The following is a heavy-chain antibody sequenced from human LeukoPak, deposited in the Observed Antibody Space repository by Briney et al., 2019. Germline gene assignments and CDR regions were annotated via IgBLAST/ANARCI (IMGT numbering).Heavy chain of an antibody. CDR1: GGSLSSSDHY. CDR2: IYYSGTA. D-gene: IGHD6-13*01. Sequence: PSETLSLTCTVSGGSLSSSDHYWSWIRQPPGKGLEWIAYIYYSGTAYYNPSLKSRVSISVDTSKNQFSLELSSVTAADTAVYYCARGDSSSWSFKIWGQGTLVTVSS. V-gene: IGHV4-30-4*01. J-gene: IGHJ4*02. CDR3: ARGDSSSWSFKI.